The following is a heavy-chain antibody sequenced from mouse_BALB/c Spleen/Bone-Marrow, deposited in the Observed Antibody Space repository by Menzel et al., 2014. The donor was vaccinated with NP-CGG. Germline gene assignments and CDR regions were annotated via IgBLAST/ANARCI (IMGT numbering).Heavy chain of an antibody. CDR1: GFSLTDYG. V-gene: IGHV2-6-7*01. D-gene: IGHD1-1*01. J-gene: IGHJ2*01. CDR3: ARNYYDSSFYFDY. CDR2: IWGDGRT. Sequence: VKLMESGPGLVAPSQSLSITCTVSGFSLTDYGVNWVRRPPGKGLEWLGMIWGDGRTDYNSALKSRLSISKDNSKSQVFLKMNSLQTDDTARYYCARNYYDSSFYFDYWSQGTTLTVSS.